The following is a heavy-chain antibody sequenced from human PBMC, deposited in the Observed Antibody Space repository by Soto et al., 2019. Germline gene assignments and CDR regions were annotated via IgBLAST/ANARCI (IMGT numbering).Heavy chain of an antibody. CDR2: ISYDGSNK. D-gene: IGHD2-15*01. CDR1: GFTFSSYG. J-gene: IGHJ6*02. Sequence: GGSLRLSCAASGFTFSSYGMHWVRQAPGKGLEWVAIISYDGSNKYYADSVKGRFTISRDNSKNTLYLQVNSLRAEDTAVYYCAKEIRYCSGGSCYYYGMDVWGQGTTVTVSS. CDR3: AKEIRYCSGGSCYYYGMDV. V-gene: IGHV3-30*18.